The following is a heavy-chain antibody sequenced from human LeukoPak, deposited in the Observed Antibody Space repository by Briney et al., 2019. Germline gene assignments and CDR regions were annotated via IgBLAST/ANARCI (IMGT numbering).Heavy chain of an antibody. CDR2: IGAAGDT. J-gene: IGHJ2*01. D-gene: IGHD1-7*01. V-gene: IGHV3-13*01. Sequence: PGGSLRLSCAASGFTFSTYDMHWVRQVTGKDLEWVSAIGAAGDTYYPDSVKGRFTISRENVKNSLHLQMNSLRVEDTAVYYCARGWNSFWYFDFWGRGTQVTVSS. CDR3: ARGWNSFWYFDF. CDR1: GFTFSTYD.